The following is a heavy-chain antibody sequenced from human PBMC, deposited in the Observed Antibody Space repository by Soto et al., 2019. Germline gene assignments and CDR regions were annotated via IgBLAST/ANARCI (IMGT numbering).Heavy chain of an antibody. CDR2: IIVGGGNT. D-gene: IGHD4-4*01. V-gene: IGHV1-58*01. CDR1: GSTFTSRA. J-gene: IGHJ6*02. Sequence: SPKLSCKASGSTFTSRAVGWVRHAGGQRREWGGCIIVGGGNTNYAPKVQERVTITRARTTTPAYIALSRLRSGDTAVYSWAAGLRETVYYYDWLDVWGLGTPVTVSS. CDR3: AAGLRETVYYYDWLDV.